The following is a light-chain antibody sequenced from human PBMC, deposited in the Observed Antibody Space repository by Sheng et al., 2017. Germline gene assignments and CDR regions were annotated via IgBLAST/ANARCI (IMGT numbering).Light chain of an antibody. CDR1: QSARSS. J-gene: IGKJ2*03. V-gene: IGKV3-15*01. CDR3: QQYNNWPHS. CDR2: DAS. Sequence: EIVMTQSPATLSLSPGERATLSCRASQSARSSLAWYQQKPGQAPRLLIYDASRRATGIPGRFSGSGSGTEFTLTISSLQSEEFALYYCQQYNNWPHSFGQGTKLEIK.